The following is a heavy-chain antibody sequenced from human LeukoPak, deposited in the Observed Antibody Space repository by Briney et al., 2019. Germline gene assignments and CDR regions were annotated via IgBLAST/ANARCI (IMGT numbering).Heavy chain of an antibody. CDR2: IYYSGST. CDR3: ARGFYDSSGYWMTSFDY. D-gene: IGHD3-22*01. J-gene: IGHJ4*02. V-gene: IGHV4-59*01. Sequence: PSETLSLTCTVSGGSISSYYWSWIRQPPGKGLEWIGYIYYSGSTNYNPSFKSRVTISVDTSKNQFSLKLSSVTAADTAVYYCARGFYDSSGYWMTSFDYWGQGTLVTVSS. CDR1: GGSISSYY.